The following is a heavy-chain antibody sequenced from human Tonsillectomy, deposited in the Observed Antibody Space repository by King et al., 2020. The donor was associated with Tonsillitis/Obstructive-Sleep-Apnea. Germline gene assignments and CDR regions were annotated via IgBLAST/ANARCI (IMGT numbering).Heavy chain of an antibody. CDR2: INHSGST. V-gene: IGHV4-34*01. CDR1: GGSFSGYY. J-gene: IGHJ3*02. CDR3: AIEKTAIATAAFDI. Sequence: VQLQQWGAGLLKPSETLSLTCAVYGGSFSGYYWSWIRQPPGKGLEWIGEINHSGSTNYNPSLKSRVTISVDTSKNQFSLNLSSVTAADTTVYYCAIEKTAIATAAFDIWGQGTMVTVSS. D-gene: IGHD5-18*01.